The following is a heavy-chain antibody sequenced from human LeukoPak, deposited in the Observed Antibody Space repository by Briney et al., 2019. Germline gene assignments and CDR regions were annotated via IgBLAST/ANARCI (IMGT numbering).Heavy chain of an antibody. V-gene: IGHV2-26*01. CDR3: ARIGVRIEGYYDMYV. Sequence: ESGPTLVNPTETLTLTCTVSGFSLSTGRVGVSWIRQPPGGALEWLTHIFWNDEKAYSTSLKRRLPISKDTSQSQVGLTMTTVDPVETATYYRARIGVRIEGYYDMYVWGRGTTVTVSS. CDR2: IFWNDEK. CDR1: GFSLSTGRVG. J-gene: IGHJ6*03. D-gene: IGHD3-10*02.